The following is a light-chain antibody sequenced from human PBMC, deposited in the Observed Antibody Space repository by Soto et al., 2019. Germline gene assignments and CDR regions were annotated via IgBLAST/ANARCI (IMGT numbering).Light chain of an antibody. CDR2: SNN. J-gene: IGLJ3*02. Sequence: QSVLTQPPSESGTPGQRVTISCSGSSSNIGSNTVNRYQQLPGTAPKLLIYSNNQRPSGVPDRFSGSKSGTSASLAISGLQSEDEADYYCAAWDDSLNLWVFGGGTKLTVL. CDR1: SSNIGSNT. V-gene: IGLV1-44*01. CDR3: AAWDDSLNLWV.